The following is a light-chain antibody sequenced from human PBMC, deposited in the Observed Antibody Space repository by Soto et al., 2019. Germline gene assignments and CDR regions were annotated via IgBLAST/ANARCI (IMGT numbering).Light chain of an antibody. CDR2: ANN. J-gene: IGLJ3*02. V-gene: IGLV1-40*01. Sequence: QLVLTQPPSVSGAPGQSVTISCTGSSSNIGAGYDVHWYQQLPGTVPKLLMYANNNRPSGVPHRFSGSTSGTSASLAITGLQAEDEADYYCQSYDSSLNWVFGGGTKLTVL. CDR3: QSYDSSLNWV. CDR1: SSNIGAGYD.